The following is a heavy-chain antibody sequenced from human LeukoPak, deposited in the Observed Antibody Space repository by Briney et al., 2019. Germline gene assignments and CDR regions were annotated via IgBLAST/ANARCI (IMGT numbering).Heavy chain of an antibody. CDR1: GFTFSSYG. Sequence: PGGSLRLSCAASGFTFSSYGMHWVRQAPGKGLEWVAVISYDGSNKYYADSVKGRFTTSRDNSKNTLYLQMNSLRAEDTAVYYRAKRGYSSSLIDYWGQGTLVTVSS. D-gene: IGHD6-13*01. CDR3: AKRGYSSSLIDY. CDR2: ISYDGSNK. J-gene: IGHJ4*02. V-gene: IGHV3-30*18.